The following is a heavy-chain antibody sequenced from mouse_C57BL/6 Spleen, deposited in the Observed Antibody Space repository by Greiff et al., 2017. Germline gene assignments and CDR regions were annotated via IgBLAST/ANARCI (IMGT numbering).Heavy chain of an antibody. V-gene: IGHV1-15*01. CDR3: TRWDYYGSRESTWFAY. CDR1: GYTFTDYE. J-gene: IGHJ3*01. D-gene: IGHD1-1*01. Sequence: VQLQQSGAGLGRPGASVTLSCKASGYTFTDYEMHWVKQTPLHGLEWIGAIDPETGGTAYNQKFKGKAILTADKSSSTAYMELSSLTSEASAVYYCTRWDYYGSRESTWFAYWCQGTLVTVSA. CDR2: IDPETGGT.